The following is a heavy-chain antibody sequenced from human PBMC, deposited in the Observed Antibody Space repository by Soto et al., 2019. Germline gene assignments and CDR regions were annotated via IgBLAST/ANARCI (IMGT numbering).Heavy chain of an antibody. V-gene: IGHV1-69*01. CDR3: ARGLYCGGGCYSHFDY. Sequence: VQLVQSGAEVKKPGSSVKVSCKASGGTFSNYPFIWVRQAPGQGLDWMGGIIPIFGTTDYGQRFQGRVTITADESTNTAYMELSSPRSDDTSVYYCARGLYCGGGCYSHFDYCGQGTLVTVSS. CDR2: IIPIFGTT. J-gene: IGHJ4*02. D-gene: IGHD2-21*02. CDR1: GGTFSNYP.